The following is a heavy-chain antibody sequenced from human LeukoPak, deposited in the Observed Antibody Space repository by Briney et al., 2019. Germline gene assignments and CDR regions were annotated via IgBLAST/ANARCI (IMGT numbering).Heavy chain of an antibody. Sequence: KHGESLKISCKGSGYRFTSYWIGWVRQMPGKGLEWMGIIYPGDSDTRYSPSFQGQVTISADKSISTAYLQWSSLKASDTAMYYCARARDYYDSSGYYFVYFQHWGQGTLVTVSS. CDR2: IYPGDSDT. CDR1: GYRFTSYW. V-gene: IGHV5-51*01. CDR3: ARARDYYDSSGYYFVYFQH. D-gene: IGHD3-22*01. J-gene: IGHJ1*01.